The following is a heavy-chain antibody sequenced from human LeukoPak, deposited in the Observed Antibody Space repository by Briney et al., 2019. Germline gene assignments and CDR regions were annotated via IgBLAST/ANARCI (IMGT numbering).Heavy chain of an antibody. J-gene: IGHJ4*02. V-gene: IGHV2-5*02. CDR2: IYWDDDK. D-gene: IGHD3-22*01. CDR3: AHAVYYYDSSGYPYYFDY. Sequence: SGPTLVKPTQTLTLTCTFSGFSLSTSGVGVGWIRQPPGKALEWLALIYWDDDKRYSPSLRSRLTITKDTSKNQVVLTMTNMDPVDTATYYCAHAVYYYDSSGYPYYFDYWGQGTLVTVSS. CDR1: GFSLSTSGVG.